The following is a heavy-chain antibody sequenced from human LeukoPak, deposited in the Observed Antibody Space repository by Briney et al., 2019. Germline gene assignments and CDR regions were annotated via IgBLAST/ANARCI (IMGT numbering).Heavy chain of an antibody. CDR3: ARHQELLRNFDY. CDR1: TGSISSSSYH. J-gene: IGHJ4*02. Sequence: PSETLSLTCTVSTGSISSSSYHCGWIRQPPGKGLEWIGSIYYSGSTYYNPSLKSRVTISVDTSKNQFSLKLSSVTAADTAVYYCARHQELLRNFDYWGQGTLVTVSS. V-gene: IGHV4-39*01. D-gene: IGHD1-26*01. CDR2: IYYSGST.